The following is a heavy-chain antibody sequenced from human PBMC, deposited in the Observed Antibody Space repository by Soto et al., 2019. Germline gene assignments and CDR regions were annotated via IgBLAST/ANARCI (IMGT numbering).Heavy chain of an antibody. Sequence: QVQLVQSGAEVKKPGSSVKLSCKASGYNFISHAMHWVRQAPGQRPEWMGWINTGNGNTKSSQKFQGGVTITRDTPANTAYIELSSLRSEDTAVYYCARSQGAIGSGSYNISGDFQHWGQGTLVPVSS. J-gene: IGHJ1*01. CDR3: ARSQGAIGSGSYNISGDFQH. CDR2: INTGNGNT. V-gene: IGHV1-3*04. CDR1: GYNFISHA. D-gene: IGHD3-10*01.